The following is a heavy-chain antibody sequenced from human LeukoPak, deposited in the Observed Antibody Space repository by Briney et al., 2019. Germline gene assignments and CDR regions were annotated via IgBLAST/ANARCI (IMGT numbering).Heavy chain of an antibody. CDR2: IIPIFGTA. J-gene: IGHJ6*02. Sequence: SVKVSCKASGGTFSSYAISWVRQAPGQGLEWMGGIIPIFGTANYAQKFQGRVTITADESTSTAYMELSSLRSEDTAVYYCAKQSNDFWDGYTAPPGFGMDVWGQGITVTVSS. D-gene: IGHD3-3*01. CDR1: GGTFSSYA. CDR3: AKQSNDFWDGYTAPPGFGMDV. V-gene: IGHV1-69*13.